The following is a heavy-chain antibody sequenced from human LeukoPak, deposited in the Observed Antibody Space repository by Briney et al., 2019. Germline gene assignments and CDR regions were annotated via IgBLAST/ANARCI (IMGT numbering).Heavy chain of an antibody. Sequence: SETLSLTCTVSGYSISSGYDWGWMRQAPGKGLEWLGSISQSGNTYNNPSLKSRVTLSVDTSKNKVCLKLSTVSAADTAVYYCAPSEINDYFKYWGPGILVTVST. V-gene: IGHV4-38-2*02. CDR3: APSEINDYFKY. CDR2: ISQSGNT. CDR1: GYSISSGYD. J-gene: IGHJ4*02. D-gene: IGHD3-16*01.